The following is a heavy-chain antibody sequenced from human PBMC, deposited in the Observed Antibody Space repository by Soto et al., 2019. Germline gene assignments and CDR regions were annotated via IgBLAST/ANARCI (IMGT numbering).Heavy chain of an antibody. V-gene: IGHV1-8*01. CDR3: ARGSRLEHVLYYYYYMDV. Sequence: GASVKVSCKASGYTFTSYDINWVRQATGQGLEWMGWMNPNSGNTGYAQKFQGRVTMTRNTSISTAYMELSSLRSEDTAVYYCARGSRLEHVLYYYYYMDVWGKGTTVTVSS. J-gene: IGHJ6*03. CDR1: GYTFTSYD. CDR2: MNPNSGNT. D-gene: IGHD1-1*01.